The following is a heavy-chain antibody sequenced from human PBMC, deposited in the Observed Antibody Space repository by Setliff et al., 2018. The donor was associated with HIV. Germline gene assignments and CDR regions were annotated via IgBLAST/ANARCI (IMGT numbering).Heavy chain of an antibody. V-gene: IGHV4-38-2*01. D-gene: IGHD2-8*01. CDR1: GFSISSRYY. CDR2: IYHTGSS. CDR3: ATRRFVTGLMTRSGAFEI. Sequence: PSETLSLTCDVSGFSISSRYYWGWIRQSPGKGLEWIGNIYHTGSSYYNPSLNDRATISLDTSKNQFSLKLTSVTAADTGVYYCATRRFVTGLMTRSGAFEIWGQGTMVTVSS. J-gene: IGHJ3*02.